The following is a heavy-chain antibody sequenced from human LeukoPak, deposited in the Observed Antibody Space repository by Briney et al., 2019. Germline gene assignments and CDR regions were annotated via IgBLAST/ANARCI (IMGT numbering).Heavy chain of an antibody. J-gene: IGHJ6*02. CDR1: GFTFSSHW. Sequence: PGGSLRLSCVASGFTFSSHWMHWVRQAPGSGLVWVSRVNSDGSRASYADSVKGRFTISRDNAKNTLYLQMNSLRAEDMAVYYCARERHYDMDVWGQGTTVTVSS. V-gene: IGHV3-74*01. CDR3: ARERHYDMDV. CDR2: VNSDGSRA.